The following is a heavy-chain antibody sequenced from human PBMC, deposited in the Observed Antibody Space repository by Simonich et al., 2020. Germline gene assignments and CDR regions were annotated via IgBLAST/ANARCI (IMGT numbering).Heavy chain of an antibody. J-gene: IGHJ6*03. D-gene: IGHD7-27*01. V-gene: IGHV1-2*02. CDR2: INPHSGGT. CDR3: ARGALTGDYYYMDV. CDR1: GYTFTGYY. Sequence: QVQLVQSGAEVKKPGASVKVSCKASGYTFTGYYMHWVRQAPGQGLEWMGWINPHSGGTNYAQKFQGRVTMTRDTSLSTAYMELSRLRSDDTAVYYCARGALTGDYYYMDVWGKGTTVTVSS.